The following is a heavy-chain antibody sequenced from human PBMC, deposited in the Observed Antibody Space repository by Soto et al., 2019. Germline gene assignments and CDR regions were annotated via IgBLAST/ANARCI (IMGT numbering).Heavy chain of an antibody. CDR2: ISYDGSNK. V-gene: IGHV3-30-3*01. CDR1: GFTFSSYA. J-gene: IGHJ4*02. D-gene: IGHD2-15*01. CDR3: ARARRYCSGGSCSFDY. Sequence: GGSLRLSCAAPGFTFSSYAMHWVRQAPGKGLEWVAVISYDGSNKYYADSVKGRFTISRDNSKNTLYLQMNSLRAEDTAVYYCARARRYCSGGSCSFDYWGQGT.